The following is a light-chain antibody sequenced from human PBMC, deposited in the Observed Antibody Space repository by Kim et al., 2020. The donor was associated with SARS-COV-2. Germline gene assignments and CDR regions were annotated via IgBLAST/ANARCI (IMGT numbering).Light chain of an antibody. J-gene: IGKJ2*01. CDR1: QSVSSY. CDR2: DAS. CDR3: QQRSNWRYT. Sequence: SLSQGERATLSCRASQSVSSYLAWYQQKPGQAPRLLIYDASNRATGIPARFSGSGSGTDFTLTISSLEPEDFAVYYCQQRSNWRYTFGQGTKLEI. V-gene: IGKV3-11*01.